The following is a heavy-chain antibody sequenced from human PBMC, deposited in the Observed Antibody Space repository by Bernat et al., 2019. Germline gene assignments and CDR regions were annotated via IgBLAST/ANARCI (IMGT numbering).Heavy chain of an antibody. CDR2: ITSDSSTS. D-gene: IGHD3-10*01. J-gene: IGHJ4*02. CDR3: ARPRGSGVVRDFDY. V-gene: IGHV3-48*02. CDR1: GFTFNTYD. Sequence: EVQLVESGGGLVQPGGSLRLSCAASGFTFNTYDMNWVRQAPGKGLEWISHITSDSSTSHYADSVEGRFTISRENTKNSLYLQMNNLRDDDTALYYCARPRGSGVVRDFDYWGQGTLVTVSS.